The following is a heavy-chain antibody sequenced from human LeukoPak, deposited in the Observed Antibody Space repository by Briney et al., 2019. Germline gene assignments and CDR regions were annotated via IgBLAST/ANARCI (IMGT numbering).Heavy chain of an antibody. V-gene: IGHV1-18*01. Sequence: GASVKVSCKASGYTFTSYGITWVRQAPGQGLEWVGWISAYNGNTKYAQKLQDRVTMTTDTPTSTAYMELRSLRSDDTAVYYCAREYSSSWNEEVFDYWGQGTLVTVSS. CDR1: GYTFTSYG. D-gene: IGHD6-13*01. J-gene: IGHJ4*02. CDR3: AREYSSSWNEEVFDY. CDR2: ISAYNGNT.